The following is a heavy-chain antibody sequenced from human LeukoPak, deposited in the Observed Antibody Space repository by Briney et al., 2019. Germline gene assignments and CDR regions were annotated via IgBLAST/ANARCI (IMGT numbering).Heavy chain of an antibody. J-gene: IGHJ5*02. CDR2: ISAYNGNT. D-gene: IGHD6-19*01. V-gene: IGHV1-18*01. Sequence: GASVKVSCKASGYTFTSYGISWVRQAPGQGLEWMGWISAYNGNTNYAQKLQGRVTMTTDTSTSTAYMELRSLRSDETAVCYCARERYSSGRNWFDPWGQGTLVTVSS. CDR3: ARERYSSGRNWFDP. CDR1: GYTFTSYG.